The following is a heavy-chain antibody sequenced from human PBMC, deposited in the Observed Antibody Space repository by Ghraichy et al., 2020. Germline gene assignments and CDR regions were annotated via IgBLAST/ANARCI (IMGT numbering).Heavy chain of an antibody. CDR2: TYHSRST. V-gene: IGHV4-30-2*01. CDR1: GGSISSGGYS. Sequence: SETLSLTCAVSGGSISSGGYSWSWIRQPPGMGLEWIGYTYHSRSTYYNPSLKSPVTISVDRSKNQLSLKLSSVTAAATAVYYCAREDVPAAGGLDYGGQGTLATVSS. D-gene: IGHD6-13*01. CDR3: AREDVPAAGGLDY. J-gene: IGHJ4*02.